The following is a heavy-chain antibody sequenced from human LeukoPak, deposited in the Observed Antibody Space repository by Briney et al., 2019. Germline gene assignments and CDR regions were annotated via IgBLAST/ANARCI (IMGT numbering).Heavy chain of an antibody. D-gene: IGHD2-21*02. CDR3: ARVSDCGGDCYFFDY. Sequence: SVKVSCKASGGTFSSYAISWVRQAPGQGLEWMGGIIPIFGTANYAQKFQGRVTITTDESTSTAYMELSSLRSGDTAVYYCARVSDCGGDCYFFDYWGQGTLVTVSS. CDR1: GGTFSSYA. CDR2: IIPIFGTA. V-gene: IGHV1-69*05. J-gene: IGHJ4*02.